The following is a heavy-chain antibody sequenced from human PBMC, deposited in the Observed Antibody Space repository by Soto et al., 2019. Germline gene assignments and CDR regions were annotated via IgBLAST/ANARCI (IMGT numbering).Heavy chain of an antibody. Sequence: QVHLVQSGAELKNPGSSVKVSCKAFGGTFRSYAFSWVRQVPGQGLEWMGGVIPLFGTTNYAQKFQGRVTITADESTKTVYMDLRSLRSEDTAVYYCARDEGDYCISPSCYTHFQFVMNVWGQGTTVTVSS. CDR2: VIPLFGTT. V-gene: IGHV1-69*12. D-gene: IGHD2-2*02. CDR1: GGTFRSYA. CDR3: ARDEGDYCISPSCYTHFQFVMNV. J-gene: IGHJ6*02.